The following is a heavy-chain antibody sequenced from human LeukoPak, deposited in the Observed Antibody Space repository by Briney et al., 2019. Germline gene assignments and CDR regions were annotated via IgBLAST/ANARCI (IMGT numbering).Heavy chain of an antibody. D-gene: IGHD3-22*01. V-gene: IGHV3-21*01. CDR2: ISSSSSYI. Sequence: PGGSLRLSCAASGFTFSSYSMNWVRQAPGKGLEWVSSISSSSSYIYYADSVKGRFTISRDNAKNSLYLQMNSLRAEDTAVYYCARDNDYYDSSGYYRDYWGQGTLVTVSS. J-gene: IGHJ4*02. CDR1: GFTFSSYS. CDR3: ARDNDYYDSSGYYRDY.